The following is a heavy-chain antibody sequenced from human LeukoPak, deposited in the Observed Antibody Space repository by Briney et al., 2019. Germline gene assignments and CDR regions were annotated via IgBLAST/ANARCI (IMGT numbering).Heavy chain of an antibody. V-gene: IGHV4-34*01. D-gene: IGHD3-10*01. Sequence: SETLSLSCAVYGGSFSGYYWSWIRQPPGKGLEWIGEINHGGGTNYNPSLKSRVTISVDTSKNQFSLNLYSVTAADTAVYYCARGMALDYWGQGTLVTVSS. CDR1: GGSFSGYY. J-gene: IGHJ4*02. CDR2: INHGGGT. CDR3: ARGMALDY.